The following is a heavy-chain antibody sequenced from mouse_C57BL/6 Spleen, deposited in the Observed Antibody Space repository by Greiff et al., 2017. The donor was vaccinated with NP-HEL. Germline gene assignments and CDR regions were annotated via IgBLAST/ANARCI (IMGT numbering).Heavy chain of an antibody. CDR1: GFNIKDYY. J-gene: IGHJ2*01. D-gene: IGHD2-4*01. V-gene: IGHV14-2*01. CDR3: ARSEDDYDYFDY. CDR2: IDPEDGET. Sequence: EVKLVESGAELGKPGASVKLSCTASGFNIKDYYMHWVKQRTEQGLEWIGRIDPEDGETKYAPKFQGKATITADTSSNTAYLPLSSLTSEDTAVYYCARSEDDYDYFDYWGQGTTLTVSS.